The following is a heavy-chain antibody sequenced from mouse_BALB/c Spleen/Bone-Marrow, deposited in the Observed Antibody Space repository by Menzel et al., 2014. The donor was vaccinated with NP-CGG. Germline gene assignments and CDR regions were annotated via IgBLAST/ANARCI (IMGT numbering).Heavy chain of an antibody. CDR3: ARDGNYAMDY. CDR1: GISITTGNYR. Sequence: LQESGPGLVKPSQTVSLICTVTGISITTGNYRWSWIRQFPGNKLEWIGYIYYSGTITYNPSLTSRTTITRDTSKNQFFLEMNSLTAEDTATYYCARDGNYAMDYWGQGTSVTVSS. J-gene: IGHJ4*01. D-gene: IGHD1-1*02. CDR2: IYYSGTI. V-gene: IGHV3-5*02.